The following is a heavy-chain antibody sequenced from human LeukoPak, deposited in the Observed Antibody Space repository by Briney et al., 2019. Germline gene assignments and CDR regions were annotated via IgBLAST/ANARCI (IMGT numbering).Heavy chain of an antibody. CDR2: ISGSGGNT. D-gene: IGHD3-10*01. Sequence: RGGSLRLSCAASGFTFSSYAMNWVRQAPGKGLEWVSAISGSGGNTYYADSVKGRFTISRDNSKNTLYLQMNSLRAEDTAIYYCAKGVLPTGFDYWGQGTLVTVSS. V-gene: IGHV3-23*01. CDR3: AKGVLPTGFDY. J-gene: IGHJ4*02. CDR1: GFTFSSYA.